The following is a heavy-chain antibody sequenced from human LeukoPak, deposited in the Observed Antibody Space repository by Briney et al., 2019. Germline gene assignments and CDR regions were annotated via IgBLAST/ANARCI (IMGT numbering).Heavy chain of an antibody. V-gene: IGHV4-34*01. CDR1: GGSFSGYY. CDR2: INHSGST. CDR3: ARKGIHSSGWYINNYFDY. Sequence: SETLSLTCAVYGGSFSGYYWSWIRQPPGKGLEWIGEINHSGSTNYNPSLKRRVTISVDTSKNQFSLKLSSVTAADTAVYYCARKGIHSSGWYINNYFDYWGQGTLVTVSS. D-gene: IGHD6-19*01. J-gene: IGHJ4*02.